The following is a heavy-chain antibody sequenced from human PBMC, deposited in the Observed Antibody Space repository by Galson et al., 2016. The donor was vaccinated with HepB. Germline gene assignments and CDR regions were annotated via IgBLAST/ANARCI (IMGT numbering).Heavy chain of an antibody. J-gene: IGHJ4*02. CDR1: GFTFSNYW. V-gene: IGHV3-74*01. Sequence: SLRLSCAASGFTFSNYWMHWVRQAPGKGLVWVSRINSDGSSISYGDSVKGRFTISRDNAKNTLYMQMNSLRAEDTAVYYCGRGSYGSWGSVWYLGQGTLVTVSS. CDR3: GRGSYGSWGSVWY. CDR2: INSDGSSI. D-gene: IGHD1-26*01.